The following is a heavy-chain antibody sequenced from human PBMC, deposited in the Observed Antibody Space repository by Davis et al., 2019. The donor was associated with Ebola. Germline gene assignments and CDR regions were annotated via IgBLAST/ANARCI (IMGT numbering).Heavy chain of an antibody. J-gene: IGHJ4*02. D-gene: IGHD6-19*01. CDR2: ISYSGST. V-gene: IGHV4-59*08. CDR3: ARSSGWYTPFDS. Sequence: PSETLSLTCAFYGGSFSDYYWNWIRQPPGKGLEYIGYISYSGSTMYKPSLESRVTMSLDTSNNQISLKVTSVTAADTAVYYCARSSGWYTPFDSWGQGSLVTVSS. CDR1: GGSFSDYY.